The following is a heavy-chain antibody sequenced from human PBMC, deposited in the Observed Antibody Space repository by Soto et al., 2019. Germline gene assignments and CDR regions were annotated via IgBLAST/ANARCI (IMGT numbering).Heavy chain of an antibody. Sequence: SETLSLTCTVSGGSISSSSYFLGWIRQPPGKGLEWIGSIYYSGSTNYNPSLKSRVTISVDTSKNQFSLKLSSVTAADTAVYYCARDIMGTNYYYYGMDVWGQGTTVTVSS. CDR1: GGSISSSSYF. V-gene: IGHV4-39*07. D-gene: IGHD2-8*01. CDR3: ARDIMGTNYYYYGMDV. J-gene: IGHJ6*02. CDR2: IYYSGST.